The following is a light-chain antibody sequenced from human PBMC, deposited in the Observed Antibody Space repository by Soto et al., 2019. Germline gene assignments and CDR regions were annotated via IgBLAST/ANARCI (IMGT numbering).Light chain of an antibody. CDR3: QQYYDWPPIT. J-gene: IGKJ1*01. CDR1: QSVDNN. CDR2: DAS. Sequence: EIVLTQSPGTLSVSPGERATLSCRASQSVDNNIAWYQHKHGQGPRLLMYDASTRATGIPARFSGSGSGTEFTLTISSLQSEDFAVYYCQQYYDWPPITFGQGTKVEI. V-gene: IGKV3-15*01.